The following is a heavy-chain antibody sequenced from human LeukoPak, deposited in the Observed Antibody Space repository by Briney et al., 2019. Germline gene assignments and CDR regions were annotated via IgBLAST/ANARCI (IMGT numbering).Heavy chain of an antibody. V-gene: IGHV3-33*01. D-gene: IGHD1/OR15-1a*01. CDR3: ARDLEQTDY. CDR1: GFDFGSDA. CDR2: IWSDGSND. J-gene: IGHJ4*02. Sequence: GGSLGLSCTASGFDFGSDAMHWVRQAPGKGLEWVAFIWSDGSNDHYADSVKGRFTISRDNSKNTVCLQMNSLRVEDTAVYYCARDLEQTDYWGQGTLVTVSS.